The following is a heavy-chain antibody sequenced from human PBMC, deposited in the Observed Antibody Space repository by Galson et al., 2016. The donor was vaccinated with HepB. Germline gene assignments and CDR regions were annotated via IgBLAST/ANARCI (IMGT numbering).Heavy chain of an antibody. CDR1: GGSISSSTYY. CDR2: IYYSGST. Sequence: EPLSLTCTVSGGSISSSTYYWAWIRQPPGKGLEWIGTIYYSGSTYYNPSLKSRVTISVDTSKNQFSLQLTSVTAVDTAVYYCARQYESYYDFWSGYPDYWGQGTLVTVSS. V-gene: IGHV4-39*01. CDR3: ARQYESYYDFWSGYPDY. D-gene: IGHD3-3*01. J-gene: IGHJ4*02.